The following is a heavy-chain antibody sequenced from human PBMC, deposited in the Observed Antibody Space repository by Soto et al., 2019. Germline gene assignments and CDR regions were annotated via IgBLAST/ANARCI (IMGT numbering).Heavy chain of an antibody. CDR2: MYYSGST. CDR1: CGSISSGDYY. CDR3: ATLWVGEFPIGPSYSLEF. J-gene: IGHJ6*02. D-gene: IGHD3-10*01. V-gene: IGHV4-30-4*01. Sequence: SETLSLTCTVSCGSISSGDYYWSWIREPAGKGLEWIGYMYYSGSTSYNPSLKSRVTISVDTSKNQFSLQLSSVTAADTAVYYCATLWVGEFPIGPSYSLEFWGQGTTVTLSS.